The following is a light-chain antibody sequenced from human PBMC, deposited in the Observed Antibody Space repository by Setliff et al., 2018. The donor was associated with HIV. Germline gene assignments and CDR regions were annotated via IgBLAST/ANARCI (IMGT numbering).Light chain of an antibody. J-gene: IGLJ2*01. V-gene: IGLV1-44*01. Sequence: QSVLSQPPSASGTPGQRVTISCSGSSSNIGGDAVKWYQQLPGTAPRLLIHSYNQRPSGVPDRFSGSQSGTSAFLAISGLHSEDEADYYCASWDVSLNALVFGGGTKVTVL. CDR1: SSNIGGDA. CDR2: SYN. CDR3: ASWDVSLNALV.